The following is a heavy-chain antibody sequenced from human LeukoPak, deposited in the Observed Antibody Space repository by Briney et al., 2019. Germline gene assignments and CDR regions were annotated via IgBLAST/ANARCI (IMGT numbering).Heavy chain of an antibody. CDR2: IYYSGST. CDR3: ARGGYDILTGYPIDY. CDR1: GGSVSSGGFY. Sequence: SETLSLTCTVSGGSVSSGGFYWSWIRQPPGKGLEWIGYIYYSGSTNYNPSLKSRVTISVDTSKNQFSLKLSSVTAADTAVYYCARGGYDILTGYPIDYWGQGTLVTVSS. J-gene: IGHJ4*02. D-gene: IGHD3-9*01. V-gene: IGHV4-61*08.